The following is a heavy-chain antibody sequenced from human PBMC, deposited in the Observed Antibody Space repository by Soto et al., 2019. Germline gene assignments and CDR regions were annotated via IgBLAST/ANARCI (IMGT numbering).Heavy chain of an antibody. V-gene: IGHV3-30*18. CDR1: GFTFSSYG. Sequence: GGSLRLSCAASGFTFSSYGMFWVRQAPGRGLEWVAFISYDGSDKCSDSVKGRFTISRDNSKITLYLQMNSLRAEDTAVYYCAKGSYSGRYSDFDCWGQGTLVTVSS. J-gene: IGHJ4*02. CDR3: AKGSYSGRYSDFDC. D-gene: IGHD1-26*01. CDR2: ISYDGSDK.